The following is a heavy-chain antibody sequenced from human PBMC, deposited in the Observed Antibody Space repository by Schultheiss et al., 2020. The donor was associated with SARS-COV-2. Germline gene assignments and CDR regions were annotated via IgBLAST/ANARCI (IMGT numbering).Heavy chain of an antibody. D-gene: IGHD5-24*01. CDR2: IYYSGST. CDR1: GGSISSSSYY. Sequence: SETLSLTCTVSGGSISSSSYYWGWIRQPPGKGLEWIGSIYYSGSTYYNPSLKSRVTISVDTSKNQFSLKLSSVTAADTAVYYCARRRRWLQFKYWYFDLWGRGTLVTVSS. J-gene: IGHJ2*01. CDR3: ARRRRWLQFKYWYFDL. V-gene: IGHV4-39*01.